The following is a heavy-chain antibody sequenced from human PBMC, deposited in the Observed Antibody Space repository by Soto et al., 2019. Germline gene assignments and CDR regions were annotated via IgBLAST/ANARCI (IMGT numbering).Heavy chain of an antibody. CDR1: GGTFSSYA. J-gene: IGHJ6*02. D-gene: IGHD3-10*01. Sequence: VASVKVSCKASGGTFSSYAISWVRQAPGQGLEWMGGIIPIFGTANYAQKFQGRVTITADESTSTAYMELSSLRSEDTAVYYCATSNGRVRGVIITLGHYGMDVWGQGTTVTVSS. V-gene: IGHV1-69*13. CDR2: IIPIFGTA. CDR3: ATSNGRVRGVIITLGHYGMDV.